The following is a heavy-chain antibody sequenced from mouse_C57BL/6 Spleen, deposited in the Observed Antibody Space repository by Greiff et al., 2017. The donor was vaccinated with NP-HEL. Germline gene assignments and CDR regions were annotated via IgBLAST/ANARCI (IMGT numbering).Heavy chain of an antibody. D-gene: IGHD1-1*01. J-gene: IGHJ3*01. Sequence: EVKLQQSGAELVRPGASVKLSCTASGFNIKDDYMHWVKQRPEQGLEWIGWIDPENGDTEYASKFQGKATITADTSSNTAYLQLSSLTSEDTAVYYCTTKGVTTVVAPFAYWGQGTLVTVSA. CDR2: IDPENGDT. V-gene: IGHV14-4*01. CDR3: TTKGVTTVVAPFAY. CDR1: GFNIKDDY.